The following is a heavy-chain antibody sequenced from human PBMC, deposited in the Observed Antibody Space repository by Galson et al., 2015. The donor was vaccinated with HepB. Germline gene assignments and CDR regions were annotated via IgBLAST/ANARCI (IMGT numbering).Heavy chain of an antibody. D-gene: IGHD4-17*01. J-gene: IGHJ4*02. CDR1: GFTFSTYG. V-gene: IGHV3-23*01. Sequence: SLRLSCATSGFTFSTYGMNWVRQAPGKGLEWVSAISGSAGSTYYADSVKGRFTISRDTSKNTLFLQMNSLRAEDTAVYYCAKAFRDYHSLSAGKLLRGFRHFDFWGRGTLVTVSS. CDR3: AKAFRDYHSLSAGKLLRGFRHFDF. CDR2: ISGSAGST.